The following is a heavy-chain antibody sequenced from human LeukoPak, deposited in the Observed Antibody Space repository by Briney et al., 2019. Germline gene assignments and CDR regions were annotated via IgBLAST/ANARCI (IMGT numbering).Heavy chain of an antibody. CDR3: ARDPEYSSSSEDNDY. CDR2: ISSSSSYI. D-gene: IGHD6-6*01. V-gene: IGHV3-21*01. J-gene: IGHJ4*02. CDR1: GFTFSSYS. Sequence: PGGSLRLSCAASGFTFSSYSMNWVRQAPGKGLEGVSSISSSSSYIYYADSVKGRFTISRDNAKNSLYLQMNSLRAEDTAVYYCARDPEYSSSSEDNDYWGQGTLVTVSS.